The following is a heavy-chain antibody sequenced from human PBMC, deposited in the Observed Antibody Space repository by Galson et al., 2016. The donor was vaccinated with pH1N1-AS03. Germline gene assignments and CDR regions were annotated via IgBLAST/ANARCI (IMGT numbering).Heavy chain of an antibody. Sequence: SLRLSCAVGGFTFSSYAMFWVRQAPGKGLEYVSVIGGNGFSTYYANSVKDRFTVSRDNSKNTLYLQMGSLRVEDMAVYYRARGPVSYANYWFPPPDYWGQGTLVTVSS. CDR2: IGGNGFST. CDR3: ARGPVSYANYWFPPPDY. D-gene: IGHD4/OR15-4a*01. J-gene: IGHJ4*02. V-gene: IGHV3-64*01. CDR1: GFTFSSYA.